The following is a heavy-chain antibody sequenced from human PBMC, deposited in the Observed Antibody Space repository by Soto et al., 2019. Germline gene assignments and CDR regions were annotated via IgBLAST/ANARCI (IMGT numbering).Heavy chain of an antibody. CDR1: GVSISSANW. CDR2: IYHSGST. D-gene: IGHD3-22*01. J-gene: IGHJ4*02. CDR3: ARDPGDSSA. Sequence: PSETLSLTCTVSGVSISSANWWHWVRQSPGKGLEWFGQIYHSGSTVYNPSLNSRVTMSVDKSKNQFSLKLTSVTAADTALYYCARDPGDSSAWGQGTLVTVSS. V-gene: IGHV4-4*02.